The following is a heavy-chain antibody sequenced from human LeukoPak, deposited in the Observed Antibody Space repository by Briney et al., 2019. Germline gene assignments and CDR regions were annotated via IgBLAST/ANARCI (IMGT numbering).Heavy chain of an antibody. D-gene: IGHD4-17*01. CDR3: AGLFDRGTTYDY. CDR1: GFSFSHYS. V-gene: IGHV3-7*01. Sequence: GGSLRLSCAASGFSFSHYSMSWVRQGPGKGLDWVANIDPDGTWTAYVDSVKGRFTISRDNVQNSLHLQMDSVRAYDTAVYYCAGLFDRGTTYDYWGQGTQVTVSS. CDR2: IDPDGTWT. J-gene: IGHJ4*02.